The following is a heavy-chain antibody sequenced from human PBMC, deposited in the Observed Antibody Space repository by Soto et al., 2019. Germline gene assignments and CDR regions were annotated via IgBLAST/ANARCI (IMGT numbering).Heavy chain of an antibody. CDR1: RDTFTSYY. Sequence: DSVKVSCKAPRDTFTSYYINWVRQAPGQGLEWMGVINPHGGSTAYAQKFKGRVTLTRDTSASTVYMEVSSLTSEDTAMYYCARSSGGNFGIIIEGTNWFAPWGQGTLVPVYS. J-gene: IGHJ5*02. V-gene: IGHV1-46*01. CDR3: ARSSGGNFGIIIEGTNWFAP. D-gene: IGHD1-26*01. CDR2: INPHGGST.